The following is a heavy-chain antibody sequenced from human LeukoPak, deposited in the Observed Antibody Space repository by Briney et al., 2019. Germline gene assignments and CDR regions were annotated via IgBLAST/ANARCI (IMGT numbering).Heavy chain of an antibody. CDR3: ARGFDSSSWYGERYYFDY. V-gene: IGHV1-3*03. Sequence: ASVKVSCKASGYTLTGYYMHWVRQAPGQRLEWMGWINAGNGNTKYSQEFQGRVTITRDTSASTAYMELSSLRSEDMAVYYCARGFDSSSWYGERYYFDYWGQGTLVTVSS. CDR1: GYTLTGYY. J-gene: IGHJ4*02. CDR2: INAGNGNT. D-gene: IGHD6-13*01.